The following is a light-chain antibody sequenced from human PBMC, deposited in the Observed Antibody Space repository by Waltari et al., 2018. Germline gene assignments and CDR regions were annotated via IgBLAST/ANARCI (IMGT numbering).Light chain of an antibody. CDR1: DIGRKS. Sequence: YVLTPPPSVSVAPGQTARLSCGGNDIGRKSVHWYQLTPGPAPVLVVSVESGRPSGIPERFSGSKSGNTATLTITRVEAGDEADYYCQVWDFSVDHVFGGGTKLTVL. CDR3: QVWDFSVDHV. V-gene: IGLV3-21*02. J-gene: IGLJ2*01. CDR2: VES.